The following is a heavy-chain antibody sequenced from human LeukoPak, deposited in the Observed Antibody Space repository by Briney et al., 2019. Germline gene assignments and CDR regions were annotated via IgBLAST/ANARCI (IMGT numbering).Heavy chain of an antibody. CDR1: GFTFGDYA. J-gene: IGHJ4*02. CDR2: ISGSIGST. CDR3: AKGMTTVTTRSPLDY. V-gene: IGHV3-23*01. D-gene: IGHD4-17*01. Sequence: GGSLRLSCTASGFTFGDYAMSWIRQAPGKGLEWVSLISGSIGSTSYAGSVKGRFTISRDTSKNTLYLQMNSLRAEDTAIYYCAKGMTTVTTRSPLDYWGQGTLVTVSS.